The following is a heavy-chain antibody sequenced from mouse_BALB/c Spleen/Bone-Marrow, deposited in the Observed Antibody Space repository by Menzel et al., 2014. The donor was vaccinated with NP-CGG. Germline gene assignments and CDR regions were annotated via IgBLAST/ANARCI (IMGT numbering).Heavy chain of an antibody. CDR1: GYTFTSYY. Sequence: QVQLKQSGAELVKPGASVKLSCKASGYTFTSYYMYWVKQRPGQGLEWIGEINPSNGGTNFNEKFKSKATLTVDKSSSTAYMQLSSLTSEDSAVYYRTRYGNYYFDYWGQGTTLTVSS. V-gene: IGHV1S81*02. CDR3: TRYGNYYFDY. D-gene: IGHD2-1*01. J-gene: IGHJ2*01. CDR2: INPSNGGT.